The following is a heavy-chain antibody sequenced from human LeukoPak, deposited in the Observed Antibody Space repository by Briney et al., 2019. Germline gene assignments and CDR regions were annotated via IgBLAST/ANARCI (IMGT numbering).Heavy chain of an antibody. Sequence: SETLSLTCTVSGGSISSYYWSWIRQPPGKGLEWIGYIFHSGDTNYNPSLKSRVTISADTSKNQFSLRLSSVTAADTAVYYCARGGNSGIWAYYVGYWGQGTLVTVSS. CDR3: ARGGNSGIWAYYVGY. D-gene: IGHD3-10*01. CDR2: IFHSGDT. V-gene: IGHV4-59*01. J-gene: IGHJ4*02. CDR1: GGSISSYY.